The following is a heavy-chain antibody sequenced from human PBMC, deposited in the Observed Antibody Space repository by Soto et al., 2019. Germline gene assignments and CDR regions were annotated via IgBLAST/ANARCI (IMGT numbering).Heavy chain of an antibody. CDR2: ISYDGSNK. V-gene: IGHV3-30-3*01. Sequence: QVPLVESGGGVVQPGRSLRLSCAASGFTFSSYAMHWVRQAPGKGLEWVAVISYDGSNKYYADSVKGRFTISRDNSKNTYLQMTSLRAEDTAVYYCARDKSPYSSGWHNRHFDYWGQGTLVTVSS. D-gene: IGHD6-19*01. CDR3: ARDKSPYSSGWHNRHFDY. CDR1: GFTFSSYA. J-gene: IGHJ4*02.